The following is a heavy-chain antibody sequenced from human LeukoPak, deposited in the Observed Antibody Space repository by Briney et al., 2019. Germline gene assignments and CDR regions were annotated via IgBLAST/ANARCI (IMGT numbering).Heavy chain of an antibody. Sequence: SETLSLTCTVSGDSISGYFWSWIRQTPGKGLEWIGYIHYSGATNYNPSLKSRVTMSVDTSKDQFSLKLSSVTAADTAVYYCARGISRWGYYFDYWGQGTLVTVSS. CDR1: GDSISGYF. CDR3: ARGISRWGYYFDY. J-gene: IGHJ4*02. V-gene: IGHV4-59*08. CDR2: IHYSGAT. D-gene: IGHD6-13*01.